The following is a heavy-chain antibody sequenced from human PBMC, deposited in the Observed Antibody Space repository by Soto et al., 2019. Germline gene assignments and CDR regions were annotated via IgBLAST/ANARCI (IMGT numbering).Heavy chain of an antibody. CDR2: ISSSSSTI. Sequence: EVQLVESGGGLVQPGGSLRLSCAASGFTFSSYSMNWVRQAPGKGLEWVSYISSSSSTIYYADSVKGRFTISRDNAKNSLYLQMNSLRDEDTAVYYCARVQDGMGYYYYYGMDVWGRGTTVTVSS. CDR1: GFTFSSYS. V-gene: IGHV3-48*02. CDR3: ARVQDGMGYYYYYGMDV. D-gene: IGHD1-20*01. J-gene: IGHJ6*02.